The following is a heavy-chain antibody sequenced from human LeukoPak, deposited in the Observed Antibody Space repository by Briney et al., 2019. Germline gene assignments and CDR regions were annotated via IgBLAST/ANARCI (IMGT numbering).Heavy chain of an antibody. CDR3: ARGATGEFDY. V-gene: IGHV3-11*04. CDR2: ISSSGSTI. Sequence: GGSLRLSCAASGFTFSAYYMSRIRQAPGKGREGGSYISSSGSTIYYAESVKGRFTISRDNAKNSLYLQMNSLRAEDTAVYYCARGATGEFDYWGQGTLVTVSS. J-gene: IGHJ4*02. D-gene: IGHD1-26*01. CDR1: GFTFSAYY.